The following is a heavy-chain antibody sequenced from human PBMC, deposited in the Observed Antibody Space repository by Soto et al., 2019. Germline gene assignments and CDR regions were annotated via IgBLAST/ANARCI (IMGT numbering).Heavy chain of an antibody. CDR3: AKKVPAALRLYYFFGLDV. V-gene: IGHV4-4*02. Sequence: QVQLQESGPGLVKPSGTLSLTCAVSGASISSDNRWTWVRQPPGEGLEWIGEISQSGTTKYNPSLASRVTISVDQSKNQFSLRLTSMTAADTAVYYCAKKVPAALRLYYFFGLDVWGQGTTVTVSS. CDR1: GASISSDNR. CDR2: ISQSGTT. D-gene: IGHD2-15*01. J-gene: IGHJ6*02.